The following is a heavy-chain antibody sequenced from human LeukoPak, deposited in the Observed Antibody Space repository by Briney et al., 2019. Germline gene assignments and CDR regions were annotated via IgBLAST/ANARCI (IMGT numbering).Heavy chain of an antibody. CDR2: IYHSGST. V-gene: IGHV4-38-2*02. D-gene: IGHD5-18*01. J-gene: IGHJ4*02. Sequence: PSETLSLTCTVSGYSISSGYYWGWIRQPPGKGLEWIGSIYHSGSTYYNPSLKSRVTISVDTSKNQFSLKLSSVTAADTAVYYCARVPGYSYCFDYWGQGTLVTVSS. CDR1: GYSISSGYY. CDR3: ARVPGYSYCFDY.